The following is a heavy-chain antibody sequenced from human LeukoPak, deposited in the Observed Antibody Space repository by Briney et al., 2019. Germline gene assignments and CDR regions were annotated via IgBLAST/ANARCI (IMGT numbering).Heavy chain of an antibody. CDR3: AKVIGVGYYDSSGYYQPNDY. V-gene: IGHV3-23*01. CDR2: ISGSGGST. Sequence: GGSLRLSCAASGFTFSSYAMSWVRQAPGKGLEWVSAISGSGGSTYYADSVKGRFTISRDNSKNTLYLQMNSLRAEDTAVYYCAKVIGVGYYDSSGYYQPNDYWGQGTLVTVSS. CDR1: GFTFSSYA. J-gene: IGHJ4*02. D-gene: IGHD3-22*01.